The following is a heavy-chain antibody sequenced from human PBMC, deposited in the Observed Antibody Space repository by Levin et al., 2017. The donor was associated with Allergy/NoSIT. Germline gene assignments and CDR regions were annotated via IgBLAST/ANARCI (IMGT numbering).Heavy chain of an antibody. Sequence: GESLKISCAASGFTFSSYSMNWVRQAPGKGLEWVSSISSSSSHIYYADSVKGRFTISRDNARNSLYLQMNSLRAEDTAVYYCARFDHEYYSHYMDVWGKGTTVTVSS. J-gene: IGHJ6*03. CDR1: GFTFSSYS. CDR2: ISSSSSHI. CDR3: ARFDHEYYSHYMDV. V-gene: IGHV3-21*01. D-gene: IGHD1-14*01.